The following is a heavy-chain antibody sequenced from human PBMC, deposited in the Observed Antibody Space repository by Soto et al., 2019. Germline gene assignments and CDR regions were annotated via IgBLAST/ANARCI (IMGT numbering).Heavy chain of an antibody. D-gene: IGHD3-9*01. CDR3: ARDHLPVTGYKGSLEP. CDR2: IYYNGGT. Sequence: QVELQESGPGLLKPTETLSLTCSVSGGSINSGSYYWSWIRQFPGNGLEWIGYIYYNGGTSYNPSLKSRLTMSLDTSKNQFSLKLNSVTAADTATYYCARDHLPVTGYKGSLEPWGQGTLVTVSS. V-gene: IGHV4-31*03. J-gene: IGHJ5*02. CDR1: GGSINSGSYY.